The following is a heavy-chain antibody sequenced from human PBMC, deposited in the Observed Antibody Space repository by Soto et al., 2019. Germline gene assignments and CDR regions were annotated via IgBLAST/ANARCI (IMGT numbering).Heavy chain of an antibody. CDR3: ARSRHGSGSYTHFYYGLDV. V-gene: IGHV3-30-3*01. J-gene: IGHJ6*02. CDR1: GFTFISYA. Sequence: VQLVESGGGVVQPGRSLRLSCAASGFTFISYAMHWVRQAPGKGLEWVAVISIDGSTEYYADSVKGRFTISRDNSKNTVYLQMISLRSEDTAVYYCARSRHGSGSYTHFYYGLDVWGQGTTVTVSS. CDR2: ISIDGSTE. D-gene: IGHD3-10*01.